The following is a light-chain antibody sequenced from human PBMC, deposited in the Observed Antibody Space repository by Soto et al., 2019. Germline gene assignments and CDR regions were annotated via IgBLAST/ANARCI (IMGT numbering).Light chain of an antibody. Sequence: QSVLTQPPSVSGAPGQRVTISCTGSSSNIGAGYDVHGYQQLPGTAPKLLIYGNSNRPSGVPDRFSGSKSGTSASLAITGLQAEDEADYYCQSYDSSLSGSIFGGGPQLTVL. V-gene: IGLV1-40*01. CDR1: SSNIGAGYD. CDR3: QSYDSSLSGSI. CDR2: GNS. J-gene: IGLJ2*01.